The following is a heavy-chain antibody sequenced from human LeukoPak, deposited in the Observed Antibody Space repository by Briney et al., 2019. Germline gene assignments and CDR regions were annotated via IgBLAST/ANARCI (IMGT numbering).Heavy chain of an antibody. Sequence: ASVKVSCKASGYSFTSYDINWVRQATGQGLERMGYMNPNSGNTGYAQKFQGRVTMTRNTSKSTAYMELSSLRSEDTAVYYCASELRHQDYWGQGTLVTVSS. CDR3: ASELRHQDY. V-gene: IGHV1-8*01. CDR1: GYSFTSYD. CDR2: MNPNSGNT. J-gene: IGHJ4*02. D-gene: IGHD2-15*01.